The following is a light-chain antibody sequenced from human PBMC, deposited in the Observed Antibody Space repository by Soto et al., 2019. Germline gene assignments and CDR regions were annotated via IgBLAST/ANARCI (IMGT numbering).Light chain of an antibody. CDR2: DAS. CDR3: LQRSN. Sequence: EIVLTQYPATLALSPGERANLSCRASQSVSSYLAWYQQQPGQAPRLLIYDASNSATGIPARFSGSGSGTDFTLTISSLEPEDFAVYYCLQRSNFGQGTRLELK. CDR1: QSVSSY. V-gene: IGKV3-11*01. J-gene: IGKJ5*01.